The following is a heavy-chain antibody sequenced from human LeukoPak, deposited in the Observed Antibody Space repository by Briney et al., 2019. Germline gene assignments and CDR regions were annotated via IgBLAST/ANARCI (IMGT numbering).Heavy chain of an antibody. Sequence: ESGPTLAKPPQTLTLTCTFSGFSLGTRGGGVGWIRQPPGKALEWLSLIYWNDDKRYSPSLKSRRTITKDTSKTQGVRTMTNMDPVDTATYYCAHRPSMVRGVIRWFDPWGQGTLVTVSS. CDR1: GFSLGTRGGG. D-gene: IGHD3-10*01. V-gene: IGHV2-5*01. CDR3: AHRPSMVRGVIRWFDP. CDR2: IYWNDDK. J-gene: IGHJ5*02.